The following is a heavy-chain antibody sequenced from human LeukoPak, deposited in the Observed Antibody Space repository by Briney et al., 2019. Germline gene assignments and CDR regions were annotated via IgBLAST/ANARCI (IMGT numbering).Heavy chain of an antibody. J-gene: IGHJ4*02. Sequence: ASVKVSCKASGYTFTSYYMHWVRQAPAQGLEWMGIINPSGGSTSYAQKFQGRVTMTRDTSTSTVYMELRSLRSEDTAVYYCARGRGGYSYGDSLDYWGQGTLVTVSS. D-gene: IGHD5-18*01. CDR3: ARGRGGYSYGDSLDY. CDR2: INPSGGST. V-gene: IGHV1-46*01. CDR1: GYTFTSYY.